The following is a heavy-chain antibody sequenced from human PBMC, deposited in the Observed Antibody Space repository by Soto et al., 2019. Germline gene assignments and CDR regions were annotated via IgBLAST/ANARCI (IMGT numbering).Heavy chain of an antibody. CDR1: GGSINIGGFY. V-gene: IGHV4-31*03. J-gene: IGHJ2*01. CDR2: IYHSGST. Sequence: QVQLQESGPGLVKPSQTLSLTCTVSGGSINIGGFYWSWVRQHPGKGLEWIGYIYHSGSTYYNPSPETRVKXXEXTXXNQFSVKLSSVTAADTAVYYCARRGFSYGGGYFDLWGRGTLVTVSS. CDR3: ARRGFSYGGGYFDL. D-gene: IGHD5-18*01.